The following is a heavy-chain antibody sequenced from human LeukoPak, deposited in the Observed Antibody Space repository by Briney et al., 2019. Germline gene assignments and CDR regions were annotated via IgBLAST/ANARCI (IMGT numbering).Heavy chain of an antibody. V-gene: IGHV3-7*01. CDR1: GFTFSSYW. J-gene: IGHJ6*02. D-gene: IGHD3-3*01. Sequence: GGSLRLSCAASGFTFSSYWMSWVRQAPGKGLEWVANIKQDGSEKYYVDSVKVRFTISRDNAKNSLYLQMNSLRAEDTAVYYCARDDFWSGQNYYYYGMDVWGQGTTVTVSS. CDR2: IKQDGSEK. CDR3: ARDDFWSGQNYYYYGMDV.